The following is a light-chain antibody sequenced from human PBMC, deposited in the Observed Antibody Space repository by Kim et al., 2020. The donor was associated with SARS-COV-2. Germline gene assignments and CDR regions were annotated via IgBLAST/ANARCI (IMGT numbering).Light chain of an antibody. CDR3: NSRDSSGNHLV. CDR1: SLRSYY. V-gene: IGLV3-19*01. J-gene: IGLJ2*01. CDR2: GKN. Sequence: ALGQTVRITWQGDSLRSYYASWYQQKPGQAPVLVIYGKNNRPSGIPDRFSGSSSGNTASLTITGAQAEDEADYYCNSRDSSGNHLVFGGGTQLTVL.